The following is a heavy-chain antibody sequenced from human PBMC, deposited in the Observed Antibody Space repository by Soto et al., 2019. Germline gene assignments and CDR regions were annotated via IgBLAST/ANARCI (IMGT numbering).Heavy chain of an antibody. CDR3: AKDPHDYGDYATYFDY. CDR1: GFTLSSYA. Sequence: PGXSLRLSCAASGFTLSSYAMSWFRQAPVEGLEWVSAISGSGGSTYYADSVKGRFTISRDNSKNTLYLQMNSLRAEDTAVYYCAKDPHDYGDYATYFDYWGQGTLVTVSS. D-gene: IGHD4-17*01. V-gene: IGHV3-23*01. J-gene: IGHJ4*02. CDR2: ISGSGGST.